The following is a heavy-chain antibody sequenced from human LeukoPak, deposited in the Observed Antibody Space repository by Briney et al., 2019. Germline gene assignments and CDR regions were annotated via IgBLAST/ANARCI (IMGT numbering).Heavy chain of an antibody. V-gene: IGHV1-18*01. CDR3: ARDGWNNGWTPFDC. J-gene: IGHJ4*02. CDR1: GYTFSSYG. D-gene: IGHD1/OR15-1a*01. Sequence: ASVKVSCKASGYTFSSYGISWVRRAPGQGLEWMGWVSADSSNTYYVQKLQGRLSMATDTSTSTAYMELRSLRSEDTAVYYCARDGWNNGWTPFDCWGQGTLVTVSS. CDR2: VSADSSNT.